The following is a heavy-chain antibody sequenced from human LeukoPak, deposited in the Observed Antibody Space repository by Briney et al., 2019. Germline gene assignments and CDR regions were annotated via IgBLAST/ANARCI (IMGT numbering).Heavy chain of an antibody. J-gene: IGHJ4*02. V-gene: IGHV1-18*01. D-gene: IGHD5-12*01. CDR3: ARVRNSGFRYVDS. Sequence: GASVKVSCKSPGYTFMSYGITWVRQAPGRGLEWMGWISGYNGYTNYAQKLQGRVTMTTDTSTSTAYMDLRSLRSDDTAVYYCARVRNSGFRYVDSWGQGTLVTVSS. CDR2: ISGYNGYT. CDR1: GYTFMSYG.